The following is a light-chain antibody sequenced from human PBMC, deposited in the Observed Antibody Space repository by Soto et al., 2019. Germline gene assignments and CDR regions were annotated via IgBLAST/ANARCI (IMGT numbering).Light chain of an antibody. CDR2: GAS. Sequence: EIVMTQSPATLSVSAGERATLSCRASQSVSSNSAWYQQKPGQAPRLLMYGASTRATGIPARFSGSGSGTEFTLTISSLQSEDFAVYHCQQYNHWPPYTFGQGTKLEIK. J-gene: IGKJ2*01. CDR1: QSVSSN. V-gene: IGKV3D-15*01. CDR3: QQYNHWPPYT.